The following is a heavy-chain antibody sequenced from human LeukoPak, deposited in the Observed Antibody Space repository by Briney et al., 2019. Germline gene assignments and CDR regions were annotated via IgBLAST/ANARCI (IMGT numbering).Heavy chain of an antibody. Sequence: RSETLSLTCTVSGDSTASGYYGGWIRQAPGKGMEWIGSIYQSGTTYYNPSLKSRVTISIDTSKNQFSLRLTSVTDADTAVYYCARGRRGYRTEFDSWGQGTLVTVSS. D-gene: IGHD3-22*01. J-gene: IGHJ4*02. CDR2: IYQSGTT. CDR1: GDSTASGYY. CDR3: ARGRRGYRTEFDS. V-gene: IGHV4-38-2*02.